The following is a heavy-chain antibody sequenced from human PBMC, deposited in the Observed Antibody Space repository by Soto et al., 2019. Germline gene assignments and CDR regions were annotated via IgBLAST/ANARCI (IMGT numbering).Heavy chain of an antibody. CDR3: ARGPYGDFWSGYYGANYYYYGMDV. Sequence: ASVKVSCKASGGTFSSYAISWVLQAPGQGLEWMGWIIPIFGTANYAQKFQGRVTITADESTSTAYMELSSVTAADTAVYYCARGPYGDFWSGYYGANYYYYGMDVWGQGTTVTVSS. D-gene: IGHD3-3*01. CDR1: GGTFSSYA. J-gene: IGHJ6*02. V-gene: IGHV1-69*13. CDR2: IIPIFGTA.